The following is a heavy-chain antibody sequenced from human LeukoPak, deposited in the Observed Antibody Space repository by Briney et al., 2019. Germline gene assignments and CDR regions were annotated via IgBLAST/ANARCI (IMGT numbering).Heavy chain of an antibody. V-gene: IGHV4-38-2*02. Sequence: SETLSLTCIVSGYSISSGYYWGWILQPPGKGLEWIVSIYHSGSSLYNPSLKSRVTISVDTSKNQFSLKLISMTAADTAVYYCARVSGSGVWDGYFDYWGQGTLVTVSS. J-gene: IGHJ4*02. CDR1: GYSISSGYY. CDR2: IYHSGSS. D-gene: IGHD3-10*01. CDR3: ARVSGSGVWDGYFDY.